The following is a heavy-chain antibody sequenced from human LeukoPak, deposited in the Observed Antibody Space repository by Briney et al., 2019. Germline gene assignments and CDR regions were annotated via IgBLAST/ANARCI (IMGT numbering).Heavy chain of an antibody. CDR2: FYYSGST. J-gene: IGHJ4*02. Sequence: PSETLSLTCTVSGGSISSSNYYRGWIRQPPGKGLECIGNFYYSGSTYYNTSLESRVTISVDTSKNQFSLKLSSVTAADTAVYYCATRVVGLAYHYWGQGTLVTVSS. V-gene: IGHV4-39*01. CDR1: GGSISSSNYY. D-gene: IGHD1-26*01. CDR3: ATRVVGLAYHY.